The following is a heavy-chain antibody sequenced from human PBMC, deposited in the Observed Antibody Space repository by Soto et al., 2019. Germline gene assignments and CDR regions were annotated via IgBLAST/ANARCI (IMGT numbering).Heavy chain of an antibody. V-gene: IGHV4-59*01. CDR3: GRGRRWVHY. J-gene: IGHJ4*02. D-gene: IGHD3-10*01. Sequence: PSETLSLSCTVSGVSISPYYWSWIRQPPGKTLEWLGYIYKTGSTMYNPSLESRVTIVVDTSTNQLPQTLNYVTAAEATAYYCGRGRRWVHYSGPGTMVAVYS. CDR2: IYKTGST. CDR1: GVSISPYY.